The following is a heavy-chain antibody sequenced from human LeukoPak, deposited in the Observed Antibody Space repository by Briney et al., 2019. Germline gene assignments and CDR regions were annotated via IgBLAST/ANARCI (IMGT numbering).Heavy chain of an antibody. Sequence: GGSLRLSCAASGFTFSISAMSWVRQAPGKGLEWVSVIYSGGSTYYADSVRGRFTVSTDGAKNTLYLQMNNLRAEDTAVYYCARERGLFDYWGQGTLVTVSS. CDR2: IYSGGST. V-gene: IGHV3-53*01. J-gene: IGHJ4*02. CDR1: GFTFSISA. CDR3: ARERGLFDY.